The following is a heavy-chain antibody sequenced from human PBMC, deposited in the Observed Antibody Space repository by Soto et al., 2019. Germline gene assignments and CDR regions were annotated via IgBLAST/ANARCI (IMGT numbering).Heavy chain of an antibody. D-gene: IGHD3-16*01. J-gene: IGHJ6*02. CDR2: ISSYNGDT. CDR3: AREGFRGVMSYYGMDV. Sequence: ASVKVSCKASGYTFTRSGISWVRQAPGQGPEWMGWISSYNGDTNYAQTFQGRVTMTTDTSTSTAYMELRSLRSDDTAVYYCAREGFRGVMSYYGMDVWGQGTTVTVSS. CDR1: GYTFTRSG. V-gene: IGHV1-18*01.